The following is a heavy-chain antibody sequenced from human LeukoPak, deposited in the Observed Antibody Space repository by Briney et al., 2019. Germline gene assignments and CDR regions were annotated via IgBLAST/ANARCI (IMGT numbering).Heavy chain of an antibody. D-gene: IGHD6-19*01. CDR2: INHSGST. V-gene: IGHV4-34*01. J-gene: IGHJ6*03. CDR3: ARGRPEGSGWYRPYYYVDV. Sequence: SESLSLTCAVYGGSFSGYYWSWIRQPPGKGLEWIGEINHSGSTNYNPSLKSRVTISVDTSKNQFSLKLSSVTAADTAVYYCARGRPEGSGWYRPYYYVDVWGKGTTVTVSS. CDR1: GGSFSGYY.